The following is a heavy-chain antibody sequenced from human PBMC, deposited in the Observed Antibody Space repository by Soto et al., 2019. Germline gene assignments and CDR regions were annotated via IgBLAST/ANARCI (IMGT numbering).Heavy chain of an antibody. CDR3: GSHPDYDILTGFDY. CDR1: GGSISSYY. J-gene: IGHJ4*02. D-gene: IGHD3-9*01. V-gene: IGHV4-59*08. Sequence: QVQLQESRPGLVKPSETLSLTCTVSGGSISSYYWSWIRQPPGKGLEWIGYIYYSGTTNYNPTLTIRVNTSVDTSKNQFSLKLSSVTAADTAVYSCGSHPDYDILTGFDYWGQGPLVTVSS. CDR2: IYYSGTT.